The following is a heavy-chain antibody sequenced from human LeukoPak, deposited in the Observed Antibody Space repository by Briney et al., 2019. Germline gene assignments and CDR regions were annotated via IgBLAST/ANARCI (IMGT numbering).Heavy chain of an antibody. CDR1: GFTFSSYG. CDR2: TRYDGSNK. CDR3: PPLDGSVAFDY. V-gene: IGHV3-30*02. Sequence: GGSLRLPCAAPGFTFSSYGMHWVRQAPGKGLEWVSFTRYDGSNKYYADSVKGRFTISRDNCKNTQYLQMNSVRSEDTADCAKPPLDGSVAFDYWGQGTLVTVSS. D-gene: IGHD5-24*01. J-gene: IGHJ4*02.